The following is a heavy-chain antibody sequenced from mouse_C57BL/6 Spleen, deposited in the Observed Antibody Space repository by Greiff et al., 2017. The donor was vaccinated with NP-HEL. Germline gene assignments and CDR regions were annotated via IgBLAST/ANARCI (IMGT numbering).Heavy chain of an antibody. CDR1: GYTFTSYW. J-gene: IGHJ2*01. Sequence: QVQLQQPGAELVRPGTSVKLSCKASGYTFTSYWMHWVKQRPGQGLEWIRVIDPSDSYTNYNQKFKGKATLTVDTSSSTAYMQLSSLTSEDSAVYYCARVGAYYSNYVFDYWGQGTTLTVSS. CDR3: ARVGAYYSNYVFDY. D-gene: IGHD2-5*01. V-gene: IGHV1-59*01. CDR2: IDPSDSYT.